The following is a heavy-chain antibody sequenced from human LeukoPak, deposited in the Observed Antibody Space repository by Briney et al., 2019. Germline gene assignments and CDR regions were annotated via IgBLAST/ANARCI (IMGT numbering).Heavy chain of an antibody. CDR3: ASVAYSSSSIDY. CDR1: GGSITAYY. V-gene: IGHV4-34*01. D-gene: IGHD6-6*01. J-gene: IGHJ4*02. Sequence: SETLSLTCSVYGGSITAYYWSWIRQPPGKGLEWIGEINHSRGTKYNPSLESRVTILLDASKNEFSLNLNSVTAADTAVYYCASVAYSSSSIDYWGQGTLVTVSS. CDR2: INHSRGT.